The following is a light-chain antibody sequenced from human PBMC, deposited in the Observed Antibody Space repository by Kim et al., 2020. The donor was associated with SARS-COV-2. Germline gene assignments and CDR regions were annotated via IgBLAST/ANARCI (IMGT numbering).Light chain of an antibody. CDR2: SAS. CDR1: QDIANS. Sequence: ASVGDRVIITCRASQDIANSLAWYQQKPGKVPQVLIYSASTLQSGVPSRFSGSGSGTEFTLTIGSLQTEDVATYYCQKYNSAPWTFGPGTKVDIK. CDR3: QKYNSAPWT. J-gene: IGKJ1*01. V-gene: IGKV1-27*01.